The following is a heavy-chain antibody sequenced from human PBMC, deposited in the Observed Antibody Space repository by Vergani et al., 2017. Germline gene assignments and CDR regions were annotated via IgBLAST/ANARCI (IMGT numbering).Heavy chain of an antibody. J-gene: IGHJ6*02. CDR2: IIPIFGTA. CDR3: ASGRYFDWLPYYYYGMDV. D-gene: IGHD3-9*01. Sequence: QVQLVQSGAEVKKPGSSVKVSCKASGGTFSSYAISWVRQAPGQGLEWMGGIIPIFGTANYAQKFQGRVTITADESTSTAYMELSSLRSEDTAVYYCASGRYFDWLPYYYYGMDVWGQGTTVTVSS. CDR1: GGTFSSYA. V-gene: IGHV1-69*12.